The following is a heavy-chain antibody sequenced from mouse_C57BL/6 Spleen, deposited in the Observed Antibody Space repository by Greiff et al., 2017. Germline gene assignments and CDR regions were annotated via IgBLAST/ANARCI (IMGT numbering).Heavy chain of an antibody. CDR2: IYPYNGVS. D-gene: IGHD4-1*01. J-gene: IGHJ2*01. V-gene: IGHV1-31*01. Sequence: VQLQQSGPELVKPGASVKISCKASGYSFTGYYMHWVKQSHGNILDWIGYIYPYNGVSSYNQKFKGKATLTVDKSSSAAYMELRSLASEDAAVYYCAKGTGTLYFDYWGQGTTLTVSS. CDR3: AKGTGTLYFDY. CDR1: GYSFTGYY.